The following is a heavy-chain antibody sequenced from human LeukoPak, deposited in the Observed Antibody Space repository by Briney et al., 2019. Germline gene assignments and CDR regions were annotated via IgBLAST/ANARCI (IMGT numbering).Heavy chain of an antibody. D-gene: IGHD3-3*01. CDR1: GGTFSSYA. V-gene: IGHV1-69*01. Sequence: SVKDSCKASGGTFSSYAISWVQQAPGQGLEWMGGIIPIFGTANYAQKFQGRVTITADESTSTAYMELGSLRSEDTAVYYCARAYDFWSGYYFIEFDYWGQGTLVTVSS. CDR2: IIPIFGTA. J-gene: IGHJ4*02. CDR3: ARAYDFWSGYYFIEFDY.